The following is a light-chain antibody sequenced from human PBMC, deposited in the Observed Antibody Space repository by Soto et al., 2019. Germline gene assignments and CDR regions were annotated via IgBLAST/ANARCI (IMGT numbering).Light chain of an antibody. V-gene: IGKV3-11*01. CDR1: QNVGRS. CDR3: QQRYTWVT. J-gene: IGKJ4*01. Sequence: EIVMTQSPATLSLYPGERATLSCRASQNVGRSLAWFQQTPGQPPRLLIYDASTRAAGIPARCSGSGSGAAFTLTISSLEPEDTAVYYCQQRYTWVTFGGGTKLEIK. CDR2: DAS.